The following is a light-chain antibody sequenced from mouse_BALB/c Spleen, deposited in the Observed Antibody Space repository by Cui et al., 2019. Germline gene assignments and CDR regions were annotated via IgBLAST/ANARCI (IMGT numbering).Light chain of an antibody. CDR2: YAS. J-gene: IGKJ1*01. Sequence: DIVMTQSPAPLSVTPGDRVSLSCRASTSISYYLHWYQPTSHGSPRLPIKYASHPTSGIPSRFSGSGSGSDFTLSINSVEAEDVGVHYCQNGHSFLPTFGGGTKLEIK. CDR1: TSISYY. V-gene: IGKV5-39*01. CDR3: QNGHSFLPT.